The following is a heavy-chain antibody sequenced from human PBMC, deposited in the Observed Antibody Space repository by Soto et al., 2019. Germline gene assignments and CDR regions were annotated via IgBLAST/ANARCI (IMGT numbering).Heavy chain of an antibody. V-gene: IGHV3-30*18. Sequence: QVQLVESGGGVVQPGRSLRLSCAASGFTFSSYGMYWVRQAPGKGLEWVAVISDDGSNKYYADSVKGRFTISRDNSKNTLYLQMNSLRTEDTAVYSCAKDQTPAFDIWGQGTMVTVSS. CDR3: AKDQTPAFDI. CDR1: GFTFSSYG. J-gene: IGHJ3*02. CDR2: ISDDGSNK.